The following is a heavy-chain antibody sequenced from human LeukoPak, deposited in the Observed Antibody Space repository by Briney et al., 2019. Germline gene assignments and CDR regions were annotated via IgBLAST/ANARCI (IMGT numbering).Heavy chain of an antibody. Sequence: GGSLRISCAASGFTFSSYAMSWVRQAPGKGLEWVSAISGSGGSTYYADSVKGRFTISRDNSKNTLYLQMNSLRAEDTAVYYCAKVWRSAMIVEDDAFDIWGQGTMVTVSS. V-gene: IGHV3-23*01. CDR3: AKVWRSAMIVEDDAFDI. CDR1: GFTFSSYA. J-gene: IGHJ3*02. CDR2: ISGSGGST. D-gene: IGHD3-22*01.